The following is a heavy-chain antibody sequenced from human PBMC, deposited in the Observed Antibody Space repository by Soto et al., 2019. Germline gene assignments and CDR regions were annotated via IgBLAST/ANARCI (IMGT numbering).Heavy chain of an antibody. CDR3: ARTPSVNYAYGAFDI. CDR2: IIPIFGTA. CDR1: GGTFSSYA. J-gene: IGHJ3*02. D-gene: IGHD3-16*01. Sequence: GASVKVSCKASGGTFSSYAISWVRQAPGQGLEWMGGIIPIFGTANYAQKFQGRVTITADESTSTAYMELSSLRYEDTAVYYCARTPSVNYAYGAFDIWGQGTMVTVSS. V-gene: IGHV1-69*13.